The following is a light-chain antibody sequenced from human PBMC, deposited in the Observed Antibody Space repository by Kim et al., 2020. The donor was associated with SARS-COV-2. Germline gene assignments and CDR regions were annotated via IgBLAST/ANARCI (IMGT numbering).Light chain of an antibody. CDR2: EVS. CDR1: QAISTY. J-gene: IGKJ2*01. Sequence: SAAVGDTVTITCRASQAISTYLAWYQQDPGKAPKLLIYEVSTLRSGVPSRFSGSRSGSVFTLTSSSLQPEDFATYYCQQFHNYPYTVGQGTKLEI. V-gene: IGKV1-9*01. CDR3: QQFHNYPYT.